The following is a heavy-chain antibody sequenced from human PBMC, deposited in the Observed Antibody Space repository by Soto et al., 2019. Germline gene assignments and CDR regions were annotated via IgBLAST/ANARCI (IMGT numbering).Heavy chain of an antibody. V-gene: IGHV1-24*01. CDR3: ATSHKGWELLLVY. CDR2: FDPEAGEK. D-gene: IGHD1-26*01. Sequence: QVQVVQSGAEVKKPGASVKVSCKVSGNTLTELSMYWVRQAPGKGLECMGGFDPEAGEKIYAQKFQGRVTMTEDSSIDTAYLELSSLKSEDTAVYYCATSHKGWELLLVYWGQGTLVTVSS. J-gene: IGHJ4*02. CDR1: GNTLTELS.